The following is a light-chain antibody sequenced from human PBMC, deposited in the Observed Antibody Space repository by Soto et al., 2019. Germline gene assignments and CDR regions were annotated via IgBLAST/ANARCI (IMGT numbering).Light chain of an antibody. CDR1: QSVSSN. Sequence: TVMPPSPATLSVAPGERVPLSCRASQSVSSNLAWYQQRPGQAPRLLLYGASTRATGIPARFSGSGSGTEFTLTISSLQSEDFAVYYCQQYNNWPRTFGQGSKVDIK. J-gene: IGKJ1*01. CDR3: QQYNNWPRT. CDR2: GAS. V-gene: IGKV3-15*01.